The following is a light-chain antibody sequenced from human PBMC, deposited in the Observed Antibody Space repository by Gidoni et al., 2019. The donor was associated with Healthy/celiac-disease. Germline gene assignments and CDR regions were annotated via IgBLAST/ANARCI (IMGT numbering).Light chain of an antibody. Sequence: SYELTQPPPVPVSPGQTARITCSGDALPKQYAYWYQQKPGQAPVLVIYKDSERPSGIPERFSGSSSGTTVTLTISGVQAEDEADYYCQSADSSVVFGGGTKLTVL. CDR2: KDS. CDR1: ALPKQY. CDR3: QSADSSVV. V-gene: IGLV3-25*03. J-gene: IGLJ2*01.